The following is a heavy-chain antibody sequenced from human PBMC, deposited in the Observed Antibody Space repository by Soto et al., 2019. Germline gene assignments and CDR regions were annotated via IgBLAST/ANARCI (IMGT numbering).Heavy chain of an antibody. CDR3: VREYGMDV. Sequence: EAQLVESGGGLVQPGGSLRLSCAASGFTFSSYAMNWVRQAPGKGLEWVSYIHGSSGTTYYADSVKGRFTISRDNARNSLYLQMNSLRDEDTAVYYCVREYGMDVWGQGTTVTVSS. CDR1: GFTFSSYA. J-gene: IGHJ6*02. CDR2: IHGSSGTT. V-gene: IGHV3-48*02.